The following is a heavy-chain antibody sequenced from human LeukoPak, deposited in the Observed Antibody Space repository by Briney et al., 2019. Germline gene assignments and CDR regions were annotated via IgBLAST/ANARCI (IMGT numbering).Heavy chain of an antibody. J-gene: IGHJ4*02. CDR3: ARAPYYDFWSGRPTFDY. CDR1: GGSISSYY. V-gene: IGHV4-59*01. D-gene: IGHD3-3*01. CDR2: IYYSGST. Sequence: SETLSLTCTVSGGSISSYYWSWIRQPPGKGLEWIGYIYYSGSTNYNPSLKSRVTISVDTSKNQFSLKLSSVTAADTAVYYCARAPYYDFWSGRPTFDYWGQGTLVTVSS.